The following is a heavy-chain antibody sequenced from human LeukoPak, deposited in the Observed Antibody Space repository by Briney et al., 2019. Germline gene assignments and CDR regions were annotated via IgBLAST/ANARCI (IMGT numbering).Heavy chain of an antibody. D-gene: IGHD3-9*01. CDR2: ISSSSSYI. CDR1: GFIFSSYS. J-gene: IGHJ3*02. V-gene: IGHV3-21*01. Sequence: GGSLRLSCAASGFIFSSYSMKWVRQARGKGLEGVSSISSSSSYIYYADSVKGRFTIYRDNAKNSLYLQRNSLRAEDTAVYYCARDREYYDILTGRGDAFDIWGQGTMVTVSS. CDR3: ARDREYYDILTGRGDAFDI.